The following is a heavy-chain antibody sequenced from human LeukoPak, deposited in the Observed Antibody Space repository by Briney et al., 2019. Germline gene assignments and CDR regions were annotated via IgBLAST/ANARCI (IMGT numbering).Heavy chain of an antibody. D-gene: IGHD3-16*02. J-gene: IGHJ4*02. V-gene: IGHV3-7*03. Sequence: GGSLRLSCAASGFDFDNYWMTWVRQAPGKGLEWVANMNQDGSEKYYVDSVKGRFTISRDNAKNSLYLQMNSLRAEDTAVYYCAKDPLTNYVWGSYRSGDYWGQGTLVTVSS. CDR2: MNQDGSEK. CDR1: GFDFDNYW. CDR3: AKDPLTNYVWGSYRSGDY.